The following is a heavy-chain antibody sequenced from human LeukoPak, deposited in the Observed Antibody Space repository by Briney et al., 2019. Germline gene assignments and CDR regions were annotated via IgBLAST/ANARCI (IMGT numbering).Heavy chain of an antibody. Sequence: GGSLRLSCAASGFTFINYAMHWVRQAPGKGLEWVSFISYNGGEKYYPDSVKGRFTISRDNSKNTLYLEMDSLTVEDTAVYYCTSEFRDSNYDFDYWGQGTLVTVSS. CDR1: GFTFINYA. CDR3: TSEFRDSNYDFDY. CDR2: ISYNGGEK. V-gene: IGHV3-30*04. D-gene: IGHD4-11*01. J-gene: IGHJ4*02.